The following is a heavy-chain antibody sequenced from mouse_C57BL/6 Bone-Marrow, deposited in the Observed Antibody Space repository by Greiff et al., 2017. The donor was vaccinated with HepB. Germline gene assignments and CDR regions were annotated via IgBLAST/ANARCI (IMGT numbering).Heavy chain of an antibody. V-gene: IGHV1-81*01. CDR3: ARSQGGNYYFDY. CDR2: IYPRSGNT. Sequence: VHLVESGAELARPGASVKLSCKASGYTFTSYGISWVKQRTGQGLEWIGEIYPRSGNTYYNEKFKGKATLTADKSSSTAYMELRSLTSEDSAVYFCARSQGGNYYFDYWGQGTTLTVSS. CDR1: GYTFTSYG. D-gene: IGHD2-1*01. J-gene: IGHJ2*01.